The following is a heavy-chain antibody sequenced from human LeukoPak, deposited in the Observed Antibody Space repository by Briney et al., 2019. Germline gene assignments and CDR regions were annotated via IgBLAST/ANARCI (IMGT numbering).Heavy chain of an antibody. J-gene: IGHJ4*02. CDR1: GGSFSGYY. D-gene: IGHD3-9*01. CDR2: INHSGST. Sequence: SETLSLTCAVYGGSFSGYYWSWIRQPPGKGLEWIGEINHSGSTNYNPSLKSRVTISVDTSKNQFSLKLSSVTVADTAVYYCARRAHYDILTGYSYYFDYWGQGTLVTVSS. V-gene: IGHV4-34*01. CDR3: ARRAHYDILTGYSYYFDY.